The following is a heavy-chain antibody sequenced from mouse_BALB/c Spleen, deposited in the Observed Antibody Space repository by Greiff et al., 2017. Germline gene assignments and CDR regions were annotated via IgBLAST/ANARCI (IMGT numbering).Heavy chain of an antibody. CDR3: NAFITTHGYFDY. J-gene: IGHJ2*01. Sequence: EVQLQQSGAELVKPGASVKLSCTASGFNIKDTYMHWVKQRPEQGLEWIGWIDPENGDTEYAPKFQGKATMAADTSSNTAYLQLSSLTSEDTAVYYCNAFITTHGYFDYWGQGTTLTVSS. V-gene: IGHV14-4*02. D-gene: IGHD1-1*01. CDR2: IDPENGDT. CDR1: GFNIKDTY.